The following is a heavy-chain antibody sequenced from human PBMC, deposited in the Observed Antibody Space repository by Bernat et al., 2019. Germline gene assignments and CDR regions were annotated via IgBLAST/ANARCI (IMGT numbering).Heavy chain of an antibody. Sequence: VQLVESGGGLVQPGGSLRLTCAASASGFTFSSYSMSWVRQAPGKGLEWVANIKQDGSEKYYVDSVKGRFTISRDNAKNSLYLQMISLRAEDTAVYYCARASWSGGPTPFDLWGQGTMVTVSS. CDR2: IKQDGSEK. D-gene: IGHD2-15*01. J-gene: IGHJ4*02. V-gene: IGHV3-7*03. CDR1: GFTFSSYS. CDR3: ARASWSGGPTPFDL.